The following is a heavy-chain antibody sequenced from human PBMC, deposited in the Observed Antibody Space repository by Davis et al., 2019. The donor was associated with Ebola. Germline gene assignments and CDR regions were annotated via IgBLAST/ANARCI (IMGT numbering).Heavy chain of an antibody. CDR1: GFTFSSYS. CDR2: ISSSSSYI. Sequence: GESLKISCAASGFTFSSYSMNWVRQAPGKGLEWVSSISSSSSYIYYADSVKGRFTISRDNAKNSLYLQMNSLRAEDTAVYYCARGLNSAGLGADLDYWGQGTTVTVSS. J-gene: IGHJ4*03. V-gene: IGHV3-21*01. D-gene: IGHD1-26*01. CDR3: ARGLNSAGLGADLDY.